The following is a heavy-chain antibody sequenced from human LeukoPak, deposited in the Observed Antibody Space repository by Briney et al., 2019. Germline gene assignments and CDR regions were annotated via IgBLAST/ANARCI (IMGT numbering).Heavy chain of an antibody. D-gene: IGHD6-13*01. V-gene: IGHV3-21*01. CDR1: GFTFSSYS. CDR2: ISSSSSYI. J-gene: IGHJ4*02. CDR3: ARVDQAAAGIAFDY. Sequence: GGSLRLTCAASGFTFSSYSMNWVRQAPGKGLEWVSSISSSSSYIYYADSVKGRFTISRDNAKNSLYLQMNSLRAEDTAVYYCARVDQAAAGIAFDYWGQGTLVTVSS.